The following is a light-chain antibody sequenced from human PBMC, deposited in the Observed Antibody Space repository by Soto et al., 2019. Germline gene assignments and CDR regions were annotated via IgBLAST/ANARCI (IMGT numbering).Light chain of an antibody. J-gene: IGKJ2*01. CDR3: QQYNSYPYT. CDR2: KAS. CDR1: QSISSW. V-gene: IGKV1-5*03. Sequence: DIQLTQSPSTLSASVGDRVTITCRASQSISSWLAWYQQIPGKAPKLLIYKASSLESGVPSRFSGSGSGTELTLTISSPQPDDFATYYCQQYNSYPYTFGQGTKLEIK.